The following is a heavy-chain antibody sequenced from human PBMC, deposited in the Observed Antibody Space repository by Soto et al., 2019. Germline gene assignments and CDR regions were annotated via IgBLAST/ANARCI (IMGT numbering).Heavy chain of an antibody. J-gene: IGHJ4*02. D-gene: IGHD6-13*01. CDR1: GFTFSSYA. V-gene: IGHV3-23*01. CDR3: AKDQIAAAGRPAYFDY. CDR2: ISGSGGST. Sequence: GGSLRLSCAASGFTFSSYAMSWVRQAPGKGLEWVSAISGSGGSTYYADSVKGRFTISRDNSKNTLYLQMNSLRAEDTAVYYCAKDQIAAAGRPAYFDYWGQGTLVTVSS.